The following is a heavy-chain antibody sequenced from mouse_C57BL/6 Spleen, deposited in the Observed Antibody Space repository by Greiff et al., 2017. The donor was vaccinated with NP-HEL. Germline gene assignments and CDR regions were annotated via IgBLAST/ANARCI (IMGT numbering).Heavy chain of an antibody. Sequence: VQLQQSGAELVRPGASVTLSCKASGYTFTDYEMHWVKQTPVHGLEWIGAIDPETGGTAYNQKFKGKAILTADKSSSTAYMELRSLTSEDSAVYYCTRYGSSYGWCAYWGQGTLVTVSA. CDR3: TRYGSSYGWCAY. CDR2: IDPETGGT. CDR1: GYTFTDYE. D-gene: IGHD1-1*01. V-gene: IGHV1-15*01. J-gene: IGHJ3*01.